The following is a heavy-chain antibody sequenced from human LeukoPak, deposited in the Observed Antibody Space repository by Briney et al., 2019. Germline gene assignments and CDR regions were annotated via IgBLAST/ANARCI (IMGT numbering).Heavy chain of an antibody. Sequence: ASVKVSCKASGYPFTSFEINWVRQVTGEGLEWMGWMKPDSGNSAFAQKFRDRVTQSSDSSINTAYMEVSSLGSDDTAVYFCARWSSSALPPYYYYYMDVWGKGTTVTVSS. D-gene: IGHD6-6*01. J-gene: IGHJ6*03. CDR3: ARWSSSALPPYYYYYMDV. V-gene: IGHV1-8*01. CDR2: MKPDSGNS. CDR1: GYPFTSFE.